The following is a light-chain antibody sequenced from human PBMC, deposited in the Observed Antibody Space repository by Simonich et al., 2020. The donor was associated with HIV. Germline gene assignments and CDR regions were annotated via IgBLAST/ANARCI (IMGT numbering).Light chain of an antibody. CDR1: QSVSSN. V-gene: IGKV3-15*01. Sequence: IVMTQSPATLSVSPGERVTLSGRASQSVSSNLAWYQQKPGQSPRLLIYGASTRATGIPAKFSGSWSGTEFTLTISSMQSEDFAVYYCQQYNNWPLYTFGQGTKLEIK. CDR2: GAS. J-gene: IGKJ2*01. CDR3: QQYNNWPLYT.